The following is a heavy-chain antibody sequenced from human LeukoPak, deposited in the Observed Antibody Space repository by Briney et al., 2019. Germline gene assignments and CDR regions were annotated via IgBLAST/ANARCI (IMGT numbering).Heavy chain of an antibody. CDR2: IHYSGST. Sequence: SETLSLTCTVSGGSINSSSYYWGWIRQPPGKGLEWIGSIHYSGSTYYNPSLKSRVTISVDTSKKQFSLKVSSVTAADTAVYYCARRGSVRELDYWGQGTLVTVSS. CDR1: GGSINSSSYY. J-gene: IGHJ4*02. CDR3: ARRGSVRELDY. V-gene: IGHV4-39*01. D-gene: IGHD1-1*01.